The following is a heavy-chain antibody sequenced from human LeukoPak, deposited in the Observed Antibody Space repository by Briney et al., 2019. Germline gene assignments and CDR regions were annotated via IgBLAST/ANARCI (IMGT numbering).Heavy chain of an antibody. CDR1: GFTFDDYT. CDR3: AKGEPTDWYFDL. Sequence: QPGGSLRLSCAASGFTFDDYTMHWVRQVPGKGLEWVSRISWNSGNIGYADSVKGRFTISRDNAKNSIYLQMHTLKPEDTALYYCAKGEPTDWYFDLWGRGTLVTVSS. J-gene: IGHJ2*01. V-gene: IGHV3-9*01. CDR2: ISWNSGNI.